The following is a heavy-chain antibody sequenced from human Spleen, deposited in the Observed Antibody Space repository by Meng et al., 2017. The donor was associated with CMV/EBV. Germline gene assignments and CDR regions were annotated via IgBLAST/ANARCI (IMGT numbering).Heavy chain of an antibody. V-gene: IGHV3-30*02. CDR1: GFTFSSYG. CDR3: ARDTGDYVGGAFDI. D-gene: IGHD4-17*01. CDR2: IRYDGSNK. J-gene: IGHJ3*02. Sequence: GGSLRLSCAASGFTFSSYGMHWVRQAPGKGLEWVAFIRYDGSNKYYADSVKGRFTISRDNSKNTLYLQMNSLRAEDTAVYYCARDTGDYVGGAFDIWGQGTMVTVSS.